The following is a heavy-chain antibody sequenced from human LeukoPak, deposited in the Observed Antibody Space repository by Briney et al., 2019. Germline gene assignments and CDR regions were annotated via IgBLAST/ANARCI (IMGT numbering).Heavy chain of an antibody. CDR3: ARGGGAEAFDI. J-gene: IGHJ3*02. V-gene: IGHV3-66*01. D-gene: IGHD2-21*01. Sequence: GGSLRLSCAASGFTVSSNYMSWVRQAPGKGLEWVSVIYSGGSTNYADSVKGRFTISRDNSENTLYLQMNSLRVEDTAVYYCARGGGAEAFDIWGQGTMVTVSS. CDR1: GFTVSSNY. CDR2: IYSGGST.